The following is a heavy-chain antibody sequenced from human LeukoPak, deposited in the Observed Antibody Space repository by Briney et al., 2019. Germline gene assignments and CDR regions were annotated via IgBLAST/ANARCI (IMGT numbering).Heavy chain of an antibody. V-gene: IGHV4-4*02. J-gene: IGHJ5*02. Sequence: SETLSLTCAVSGGSISSSNWWSWVRQPPGKGLEWIGEIYHSGSTNYNPSLKSRVTISVDKSKNQFSLKLSSVTAADTAVYYCARGILRIPNWFDPWGQGTLVTVSS. CDR3: ARGILRIPNWFDP. CDR1: GGSISSSNW. D-gene: IGHD2-21*01. CDR2: IYHSGST.